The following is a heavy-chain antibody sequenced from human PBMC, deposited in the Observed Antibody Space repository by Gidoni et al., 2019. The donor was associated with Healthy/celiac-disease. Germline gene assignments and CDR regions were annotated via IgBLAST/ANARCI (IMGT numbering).Heavy chain of an antibody. J-gene: IGHJ6*02. CDR3: ARGLSSSSWYSMALGTYYGMDV. Sequence: QVQLVQSGAEVKKPGSSVKVSCKASGYTFPSYYINLVRQATGQGLEWMGWMNPNSGNTGYAQKVQGRVTMTRNTAISTAYMELSSLRSEDTAVYYCARGLSSSSWYSMALGTYYGMDVWGQGTTVTVSS. CDR2: MNPNSGNT. CDR1: GYTFPSYY. D-gene: IGHD6-13*01. V-gene: IGHV1-8*01.